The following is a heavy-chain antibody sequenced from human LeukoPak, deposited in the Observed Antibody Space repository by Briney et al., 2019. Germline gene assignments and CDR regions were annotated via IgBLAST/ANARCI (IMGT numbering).Heavy chain of an antibody. D-gene: IGHD2-2*01. Sequence: GSLRLSCAASGFTFSSYAMSWVRQPPGKGLEWIGEINHSGSTNYNPSLKSRVTISVDTSKNQFSLKLSSVTAADTAVYYCARRTRYCSSTSCSRRAFDYWGQGTLVTVSS. J-gene: IGHJ4*02. CDR3: ARRTRYCSSTSCSRRAFDY. V-gene: IGHV4-34*01. CDR2: INHSGST. CDR1: GFTFSSYA.